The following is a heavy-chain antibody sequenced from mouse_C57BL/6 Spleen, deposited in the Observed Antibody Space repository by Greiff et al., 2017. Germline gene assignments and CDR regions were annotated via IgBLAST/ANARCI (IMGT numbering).Heavy chain of an antibody. J-gene: IGHJ2*01. CDR1: GFTFSSYA. CDR3: ARGGGYGNYFDY. V-gene: IGHV5-4*03. CDR2: ISDGGSYT. D-gene: IGHD2-10*02. Sequence: EVMLVESGGGLVKPGGSLKLSCAASGFTFSSYAMSWVRQTPEKRLEWVATISDGGSYTYYPDNVKGRFTISRDNAKNNLYLQMSHLKSEDTAMYYCARGGGYGNYFDYWGQGTTLTVSS.